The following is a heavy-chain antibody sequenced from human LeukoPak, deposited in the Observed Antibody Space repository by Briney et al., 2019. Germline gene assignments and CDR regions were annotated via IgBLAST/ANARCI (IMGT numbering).Heavy chain of an antibody. CDR1: GGSISSGGYY. Sequence: SETLSFTCTVSGGSISSGGYYWSWIRQHPGKGLEWIGYIYYSGSTYYNPSLKSRVTISVDTSKNQFSLKLSSVTAADTAVYYCARARIAAAGTCDYFDYWGQGTLVTVSS. CDR2: IYYSGST. D-gene: IGHD6-13*01. V-gene: IGHV4-31*03. J-gene: IGHJ4*02. CDR3: ARARIAAAGTCDYFDY.